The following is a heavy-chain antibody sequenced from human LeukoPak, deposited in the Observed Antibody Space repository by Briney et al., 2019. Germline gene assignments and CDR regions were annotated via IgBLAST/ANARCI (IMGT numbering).Heavy chain of an antibody. CDR2: IHDTRGT. J-gene: IGHJ5*02. V-gene: IGHV4-59*01. D-gene: IGHD6-13*01. CDR3: AGGIGYATSPADH. Sequence: KPSETLSLTCTVSGGSMKNYYWSWLRQPPGKGLEWIGYIHDTRGTNYNPYLKSRVTMSLDTSKNHFSLSLNSVTAADTAVYFCAGGIGYATSPADHLGQGTLVIVSS. CDR1: GGSMKNYY.